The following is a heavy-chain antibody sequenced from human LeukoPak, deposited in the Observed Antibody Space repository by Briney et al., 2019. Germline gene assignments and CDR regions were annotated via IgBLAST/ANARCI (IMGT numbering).Heavy chain of an antibody. J-gene: IGHJ4*02. CDR1: GFTFGFSW. CDR3: ASGNSFDY. V-gene: IGHV3-7*01. CDR2: IKPDGSEK. Sequence: GGSLTLSCAASGFTFGFSWMSWVRQAPGKGLEYVANIKPDGSEKYYVDSVKGRFTISRDNAHSSLFLHMDSLTADDTAVYFCASGNSFDYWGQGTLVTVSS.